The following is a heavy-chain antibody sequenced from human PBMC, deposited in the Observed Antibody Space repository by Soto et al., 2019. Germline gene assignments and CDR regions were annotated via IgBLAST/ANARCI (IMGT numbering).Heavy chain of an antibody. CDR3: ARIALYSGSYYFDY. CDR1: GFTFSSYA. Sequence: QVQLVESGGGVVQPGRSLRLSCAASGFTFSSYAMHWVRQAPGKGLEWVAVISYDGSNKYYADSVKGRFTISRDNSKNPLYLQMNSLRAEGTAVYYCARIALYSGSYYFDYWGQGTLVTVSS. J-gene: IGHJ4*02. V-gene: IGHV3-30-3*01. CDR2: ISYDGSNK. D-gene: IGHD1-26*01.